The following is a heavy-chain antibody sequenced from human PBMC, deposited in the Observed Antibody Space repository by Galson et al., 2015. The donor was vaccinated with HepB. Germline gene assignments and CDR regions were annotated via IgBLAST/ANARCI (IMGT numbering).Heavy chain of an antibody. CDR3: AKAQVDEYSSSWYRSAEQTY. CDR1: GFTFSSYA. Sequence: SLRLSCAASGFTFSSYAVSWVRQAPVKGLEWASAISGSGGSTYYADSVKGRFTISRDNSKNTPYLLMNSLRAEDTAVYYCAKAQVDEYSSSWYRSAEQTYWGQGTLVTVSS. D-gene: IGHD6-13*01. V-gene: IGHV3-23*01. J-gene: IGHJ4*02. CDR2: ISGSGGST.